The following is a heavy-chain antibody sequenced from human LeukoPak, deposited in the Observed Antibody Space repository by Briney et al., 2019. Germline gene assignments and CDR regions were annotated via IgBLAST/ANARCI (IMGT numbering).Heavy chain of an antibody. CDR1: GGSISSSSYY. D-gene: IGHD3-22*01. CDR2: IYYSGST. Sequence: SETLSLTCTVSGGSISSSSYYWGWIRQPPGKGLEWIGSIYYSGSTYYNPSLKRRVTISVDTSKNQFSLKLSSVTAADTAVYYCASDSSGQSNDAFDIWGQGTMVTVSS. J-gene: IGHJ3*02. V-gene: IGHV4-39*01. CDR3: ASDSSGQSNDAFDI.